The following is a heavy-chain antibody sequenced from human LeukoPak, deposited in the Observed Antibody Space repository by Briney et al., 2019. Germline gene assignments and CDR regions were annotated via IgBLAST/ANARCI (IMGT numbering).Heavy chain of an antibody. V-gene: IGHV4-38-2*02. CDR1: GYSISSGYY. CDR3: ARGISQRWLQYTPDY. J-gene: IGHJ4*02. CDR2: IYHSGST. D-gene: IGHD5-24*01. Sequence: SETLSLTCTVSGYSISSGYYWGWIRQPPGKGLEWIGSIYHSGSTYYNPSLKSRVTISVDTSKNQFSLKLSSVTAADTAVYYCARGISQRWLQYTPDYWGQGTLVTVSS.